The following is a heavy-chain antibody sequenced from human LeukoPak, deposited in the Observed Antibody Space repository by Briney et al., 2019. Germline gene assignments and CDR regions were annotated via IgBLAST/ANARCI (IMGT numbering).Heavy chain of an antibody. CDR2: IWYDGSNK. Sequence: GGSLRLSCAASGFTLSSYGMHWVRQAPGKGLEWVAVIWYDGSNKYYADSVKGRFTISRDNSKNTLYLQMNSLRAEDTAVYYCARAAYKKYSSGWYFLDYWGQGTLVTVSS. CDR3: ARAAYKKYSSGWYFLDY. J-gene: IGHJ4*02. CDR1: GFTLSSYG. V-gene: IGHV3-33*01. D-gene: IGHD6-19*01.